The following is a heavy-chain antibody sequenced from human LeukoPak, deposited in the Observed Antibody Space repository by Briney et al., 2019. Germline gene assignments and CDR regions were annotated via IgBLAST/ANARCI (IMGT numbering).Heavy chain of an antibody. Sequence: GASVKVSCKASGYTFTGYYMHWVRQAPGQGLEWMGWINPNSGGTNYAQKFQGRVTMTRDTSISTAYMELGRLRSDDTAVYYCARDGYYYDSSGYPYGFDYWGQGTLVTVSS. CDR1: GYTFTGYY. CDR3: ARDGYYYDSSGYPYGFDY. J-gene: IGHJ4*02. D-gene: IGHD3-22*01. V-gene: IGHV1-2*02. CDR2: INPNSGGT.